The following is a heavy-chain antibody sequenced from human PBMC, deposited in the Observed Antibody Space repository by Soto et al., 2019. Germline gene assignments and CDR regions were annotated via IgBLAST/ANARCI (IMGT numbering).Heavy chain of an antibody. Sequence: AGESLKISCKGSGYSFTSYWIGLVRQMPGKGLEWMGIIYPGDSETRYSPSFQGQVTISVDKSISTAYLQWSSLKASDTAKYYCARPGGLVAATNDYYYGMDVWGQGTTVTVSS. CDR1: GYSFTSYW. J-gene: IGHJ6*02. CDR2: IYPGDSET. D-gene: IGHD2-15*01. V-gene: IGHV5-51*01. CDR3: ARPGGLVAATNDYYYGMDV.